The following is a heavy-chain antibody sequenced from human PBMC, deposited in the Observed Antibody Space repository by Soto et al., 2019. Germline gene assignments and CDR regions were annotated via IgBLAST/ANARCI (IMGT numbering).Heavy chain of an antibody. D-gene: IGHD3-10*01. CDR2: IYHSGRT. V-gene: IGHV4-30-2*01. CDR3: ARSLWFGELINWFDP. CDR1: GGSIGIGGYS. J-gene: IGHJ5*02. Sequence: PSETLSLTCAVSGGSIGIGGYSWSCIRQPPGKGLEWIGYIYHSGRTYYNPSLKSRVTISVDRSKNQFSLKLSSVTAADTAVYYCARSLWFGELINWFDPWGQGTLVTVSS.